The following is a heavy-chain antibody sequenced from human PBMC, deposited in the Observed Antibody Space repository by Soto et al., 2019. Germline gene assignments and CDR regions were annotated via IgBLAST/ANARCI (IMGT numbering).Heavy chain of an antibody. CDR1: VFTFSSYA. J-gene: IGHJ5*02. CDR2: ISGSGGST. D-gene: IGHD3-22*01. CDR3: AKTPQYYYDSSGYWNWFDP. V-gene: IGHV3-23*01. Sequence: GGSMRLSCAASVFTFSSYAMSWVRQAPGKGLEWGSAISGSGGSTYYADSVKGRFTIARDNSKNTLYLQMNSLRAEDTAVYYCAKTPQYYYDSSGYWNWFDPWGQGTLLTVSS.